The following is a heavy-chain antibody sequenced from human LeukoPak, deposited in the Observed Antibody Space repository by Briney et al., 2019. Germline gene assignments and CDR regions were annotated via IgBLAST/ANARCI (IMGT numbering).Heavy chain of an antibody. CDR2: ISDSGGST. D-gene: IGHD3-22*01. CDR1: GFPFSSYA. V-gene: IGHV3-64*04. Sequence: GGSLRLSCSASGFPFSSYAMHWVRQAPGKGLEYVSAISDSGGSTYYADSVKGRFTISRDNSKNTLYLQMNSLRAEDTAVYYCSGNYYDSSGYYHYGDYFDYWGQGTLVTVSS. J-gene: IGHJ4*02. CDR3: SGNYYDSSGYYHYGDYFDY.